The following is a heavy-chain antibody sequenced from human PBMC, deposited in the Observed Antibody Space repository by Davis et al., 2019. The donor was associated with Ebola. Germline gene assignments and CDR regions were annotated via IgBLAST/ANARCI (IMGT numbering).Heavy chain of an antibody. Sequence: ASVKVSCKASGYTFTSYYMHWVRQAPGQGLEWMGIINPSGGSTNYAQKFQGRVTMIRDTSISTAYMELSRLTYDDTAVYYCARLCSSSCPNDYWGQGTLITVSS. CDR3: ARLCSSSCPNDY. V-gene: IGHV1-2*02. D-gene: IGHD2-2*01. CDR2: INPSGGST. J-gene: IGHJ4*02. CDR1: GYTFTSYY.